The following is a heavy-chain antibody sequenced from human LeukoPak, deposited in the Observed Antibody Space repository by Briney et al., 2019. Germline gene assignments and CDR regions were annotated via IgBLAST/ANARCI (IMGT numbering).Heavy chain of an antibody. V-gene: IGHV3-23*01. CDR3: AKDQHGWIFGVGVD. CDR1: GFTFSTYA. Sequence: PGGSLRLSCAASGFTFSTYAMSWVRQAPGKGLEWVSGITGSGDITYYADSVKGRFTMSRDNSKNTLYVQMNSLRAEDTAVYFCAKDQHGWIFGVGVDWGQGTLVTVSS. J-gene: IGHJ1*01. CDR2: ITGSGDIT. D-gene: IGHD3-3*01.